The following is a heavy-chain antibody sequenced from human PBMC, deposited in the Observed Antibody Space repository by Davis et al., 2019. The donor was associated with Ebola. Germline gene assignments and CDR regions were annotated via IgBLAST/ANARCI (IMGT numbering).Heavy chain of an antibody. J-gene: IGHJ4*02. V-gene: IGHV5-51*01. Sequence: GESLKISCKGSRFSFTSYWIGWVRQMPGKGLEWMGIIYPGDSDTRYSPSFQGQVTVSADKSISTAYLQWSSLKASDTAMYYCARSGHGYCSGGSCYAKSPDYWGQGTLVTVSS. CDR1: RFSFTSYW. D-gene: IGHD2-15*01. CDR2: IYPGDSDT. CDR3: ARSGHGYCSGGSCYAKSPDY.